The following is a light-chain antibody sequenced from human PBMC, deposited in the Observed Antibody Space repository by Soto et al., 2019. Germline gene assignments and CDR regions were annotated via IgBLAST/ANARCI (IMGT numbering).Light chain of an antibody. CDR2: DAS. CDR3: QQRSNWPPYT. Sequence: EIVLTQSPATLSLSPGERATLSCRASQSVSSYLAWYQQKPGQAPRLLIYDASNRATGIPARFSGSGSGTDFTLTISNLEPEDFAVYYWQQRSNWPPYTFGQGTKLEIK. V-gene: IGKV3-11*01. J-gene: IGKJ2*01. CDR1: QSVSSY.